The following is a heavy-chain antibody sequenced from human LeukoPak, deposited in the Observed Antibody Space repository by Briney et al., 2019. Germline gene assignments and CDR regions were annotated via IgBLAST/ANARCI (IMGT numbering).Heavy chain of an antibody. V-gene: IGHV3-48*03. Sequence: PGGSLRLSCVGSGFTFSSYEMNWVRQAPGKGLEWLSYIGSSDSTTHYADSVKGRFTISRDNAKSSLYLQMNSLRAEDTAVYYCAELGITMIGGVWGKGTTVTISS. CDR2: IGSSDSTT. D-gene: IGHD3-10*02. J-gene: IGHJ6*04. CDR1: GFTFSSYE. CDR3: AELGITMIGGV.